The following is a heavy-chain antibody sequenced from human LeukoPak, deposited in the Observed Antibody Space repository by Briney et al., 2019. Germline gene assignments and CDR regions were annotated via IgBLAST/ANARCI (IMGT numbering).Heavy chain of an antibody. Sequence: ASVKVSCKASGYTFSNYGISWVRQAPGQGLEWMGWISGYNGNTKNAQKFQARVTMTTDTSTSTAYMELRSLRSDDTVFFFKQKTAYEILTGYFQPNWFDPWGQGTLVTVSS. J-gene: IGHJ5*02. CDR2: ISGYNGNT. CDR1: GYTFSNYG. D-gene: IGHD3-9*01. V-gene: IGHV1-18*01. CDR3: QKTAYEILTGYFQPNWFDP.